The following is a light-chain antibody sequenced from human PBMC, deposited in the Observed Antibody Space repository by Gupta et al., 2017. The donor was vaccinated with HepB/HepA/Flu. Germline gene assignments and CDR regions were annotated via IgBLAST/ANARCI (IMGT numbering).Light chain of an antibody. J-gene: IGKJ3*01. CDR1: QSISSY. Sequence: DIQMTQSPSSLSASVGDRVTLTCRASQSISSYLNWYQQKPGKAPKLLVYAASTLQTGVPSRFSGSGSWTAFTLTISSLQPEDFATYYCQQSYSTPLTFVPGTKVDIK. CDR2: AAS. CDR3: QQSYSTPLT. V-gene: IGKV1-39*01.